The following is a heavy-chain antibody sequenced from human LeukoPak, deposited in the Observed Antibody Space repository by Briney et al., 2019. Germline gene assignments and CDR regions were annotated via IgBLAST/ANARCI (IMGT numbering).Heavy chain of an antibody. CDR1: GFIFSTCG. CDR3: ASGTTRLDYFDY. J-gene: IGHJ4*02. V-gene: IGHV3-30*02. Sequence: PGGSLRLSCAASGFIFSTCGMHWVRLAPGKGLEWVAFIRFDGSNKYYADSVKGRFTISRDNAKNSLYLQMNSLRVEDTAVYYCASGTTRLDYFDYWGQGTLVTVSS. CDR2: IRFDGSNK. D-gene: IGHD1-1*01.